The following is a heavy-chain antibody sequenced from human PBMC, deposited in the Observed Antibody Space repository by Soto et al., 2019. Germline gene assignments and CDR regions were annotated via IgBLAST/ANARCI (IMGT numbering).Heavy chain of an antibody. CDR1: GFTFSSYS. CDR3: ARGPNTAVAGRFDY. J-gene: IGHJ4*02. V-gene: IGHV3-48*02. D-gene: IGHD6-19*01. CDR2: ITGGSTI. Sequence: RLSFAASGFTFSSYSMNWVRQAPGKGLECVSYITGGSTIYYADSVKGRFTVSRDNAENSLYLQMNSLRDEDTAVYYCARGPNTAVAGRFDYWGQGTLVTVSS.